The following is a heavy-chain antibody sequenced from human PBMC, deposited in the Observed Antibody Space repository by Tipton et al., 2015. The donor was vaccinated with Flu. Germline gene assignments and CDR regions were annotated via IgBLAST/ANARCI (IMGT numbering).Heavy chain of an antibody. CDR3: ARDEDGYMYAYSFDP. D-gene: IGHD5-18*01. CDR1: GYTFTGYY. CDR2: INPNSGGT. Sequence: QVQLVQSGAEVKRPGASVRVSCKASGYTFTGYYIHWVRQAPGQGLEWMGWINPNSGGTNYAQKFQGRVTMTSDTSISTASMELRSLTSDDTAVYYCARDEDGYMYAYSFDPWGRGTLVTVAS. V-gene: IGHV1-2*02. J-gene: IGHJ5*02.